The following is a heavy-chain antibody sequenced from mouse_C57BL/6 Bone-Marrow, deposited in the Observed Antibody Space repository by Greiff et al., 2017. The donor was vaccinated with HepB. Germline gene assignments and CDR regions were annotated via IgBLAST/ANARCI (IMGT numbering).Heavy chain of an antibody. CDR2: INPNNGGT. V-gene: IGHV1-26*01. CDR1: GYTFTDYY. Sequence: EVQLQQSGPELVKPGASVKISCKASGYTFTDYYMNWVKQSHGKSLEWIGDINPNNGGTSYNQKFKGKATLTVDKSSSTAYMELLSLTSEDSAVYYCARGDWYFDVWGTGTTVTVSS. CDR3: ARGDWYFDV. J-gene: IGHJ1*03.